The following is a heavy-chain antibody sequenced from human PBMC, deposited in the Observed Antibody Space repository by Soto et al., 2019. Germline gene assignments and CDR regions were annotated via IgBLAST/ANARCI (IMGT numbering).Heavy chain of an antibody. CDR1: WFTLSSHR. Sequence: GAPGPSPSAPWFTLSSHRIKLGRQAPGKGLEWVSSISSSSSYIYYADSVKGRFTISRDNAKNSLYLQMNSLRAEDTAVYYCASDCSGGSCYPDGDYWGQGTLVTVS. V-gene: IGHV3-21*01. CDR2: ISSSSSYI. CDR3: ASDCSGGSCYPDGDY. D-gene: IGHD2-15*01. J-gene: IGHJ4*02.